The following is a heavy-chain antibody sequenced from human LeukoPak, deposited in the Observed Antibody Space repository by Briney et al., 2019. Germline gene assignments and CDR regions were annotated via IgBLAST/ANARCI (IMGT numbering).Heavy chain of an antibody. CDR2: FNPNSGGT. CDR1: GYTFTGYY. Sequence: ASVKVSCKASGYTFTGYYMHWVRQAPGQGLEWMGRFNPNSGGTNYAQKFQGRVTMTRDTSISTAYMELSRLRSDDTAVYYCARDPGSSWYYYYGMDVWGQGTTVTVSS. D-gene: IGHD6-13*01. V-gene: IGHV1-2*06. J-gene: IGHJ6*02. CDR3: ARDPGSSWYYYYGMDV.